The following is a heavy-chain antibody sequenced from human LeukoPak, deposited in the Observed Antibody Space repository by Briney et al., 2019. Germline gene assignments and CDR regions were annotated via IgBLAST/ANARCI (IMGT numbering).Heavy chain of an antibody. Sequence: ASVKVSCKAAGYTFTGYYIHWVRQAPGQGLEWMGWVVPNSGATKYAQKFQGRVTMTRDTSISTIYMELSRLTSDDTAVYYCARGANYYGSGSPKNWFDPWGQGTLVTVSS. CDR1: GYTFTGYY. CDR2: VVPNSGAT. J-gene: IGHJ5*02. D-gene: IGHD3-10*01. V-gene: IGHV1-2*02. CDR3: ARGANYYGSGSPKNWFDP.